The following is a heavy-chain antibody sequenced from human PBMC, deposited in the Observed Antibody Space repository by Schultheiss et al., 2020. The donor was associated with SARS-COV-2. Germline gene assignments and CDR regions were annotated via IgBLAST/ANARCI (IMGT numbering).Heavy chain of an antibody. CDR2: IYYSGST. D-gene: IGHD5-18*01. CDR1: GGSISSYY. Sequence: SQTISLTCTVSGGSISSYYWSWIRQPPGKGLEWIGYIYYSGSTNYNPSLKSRVTISVDTSKNQFSLKLSSVTAADTAVYYCARVGYSYGLDYYYYGMDVWGQGTTVTVSS. CDR3: ARVGYSYGLDYYYYGMDV. J-gene: IGHJ6*02. V-gene: IGHV4-59*01.